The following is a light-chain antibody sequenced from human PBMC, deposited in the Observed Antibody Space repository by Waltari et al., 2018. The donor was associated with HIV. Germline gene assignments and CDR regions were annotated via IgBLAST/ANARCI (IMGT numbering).Light chain of an antibody. CDR2: EVS. V-gene: IGLV2-23*02. CDR1: SSDVGSYNL. Sequence: QSALTQPASVSGSPGQSITISCTGTSSDVGSYNLASWYQQHPGKAPKLMIYEVSKRPSGVSNRFSGSKSGNTASLTISGLQAEDEADYYCCSYAGSSTFRVFGGGTKLTVL. J-gene: IGLJ2*01. CDR3: CSYAGSSTFRV.